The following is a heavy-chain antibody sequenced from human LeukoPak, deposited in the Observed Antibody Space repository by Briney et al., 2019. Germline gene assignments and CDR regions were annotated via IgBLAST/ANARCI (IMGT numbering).Heavy chain of an antibody. J-gene: IGHJ6*02. D-gene: IGHD2-2*02. Sequence: GGSLRLSCAASGFTFSSYSMNWVCQAPGKGLEWVSSISSSSSYIYYADSVKGRFTISRDNAKNSLYLQMNSLRAEDTAVYYCASSGARYCSSTSCYTAKVRNYYYYYGMDVWGQGTTVTVSS. CDR1: GFTFSSYS. V-gene: IGHV3-21*01. CDR3: ASSGARYCSSTSCYTAKVRNYYYYYGMDV. CDR2: ISSSSSYI.